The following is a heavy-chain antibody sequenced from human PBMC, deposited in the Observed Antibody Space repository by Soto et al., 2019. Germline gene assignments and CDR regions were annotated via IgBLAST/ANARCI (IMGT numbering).Heavy chain of an antibody. CDR2: ISTYNGDA. CDR1: GYTFSRSG. CDR3: ARSGSVPYYYYGLDV. Sequence: QVQLVQSGAEVRKPGASVKVSCKTSGYTFSRSGISRVRQAPGQGLEWMGWISTYNGDANYAQKLQGRVTMTTVTSTSTAFMELGSLTSDDTAVYYCARSGSVPYYYYGLDVWGQGTTVTVSS. V-gene: IGHV1-18*01. J-gene: IGHJ6*02. D-gene: IGHD1-26*01.